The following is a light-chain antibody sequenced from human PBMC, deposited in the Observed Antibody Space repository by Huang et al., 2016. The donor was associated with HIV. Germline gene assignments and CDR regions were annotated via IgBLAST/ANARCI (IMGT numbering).Light chain of an antibody. Sequence: DIVMTQSPDSLAVSLGERATINCKSSQSILYSSTDKSYLAWYHHKPGQPPKLRIYSASTRESGGPDRFSGSGSGTDFTLTISSLQAEDVAVYYCQQYYSSPFTFGPGTKVDIK. CDR2: SAS. J-gene: IGKJ3*01. V-gene: IGKV4-1*01. CDR3: QQYYSSPFT. CDR1: QSILYSSTDKSY.